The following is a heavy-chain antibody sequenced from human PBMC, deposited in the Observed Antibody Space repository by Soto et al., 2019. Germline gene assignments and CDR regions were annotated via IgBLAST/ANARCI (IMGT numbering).Heavy chain of an antibody. CDR1: GGSISYEYYH. V-gene: IGHV4-61*01. CDR2: IHYSGST. CDR3: ADLRRDCSSTSCYIFFTH. Sequence: PSETLSLTCTVSGGSISYEYYHWTWIRQSPGKGLEWIGYIHYSGSTIYNPSLKSRVTISVDTSKNQFSLKLSSVTAADTAVYYCADLRRDCSSTSCYIFFTHWGQGTLVTISS. J-gene: IGHJ4*02. D-gene: IGHD2-2*02.